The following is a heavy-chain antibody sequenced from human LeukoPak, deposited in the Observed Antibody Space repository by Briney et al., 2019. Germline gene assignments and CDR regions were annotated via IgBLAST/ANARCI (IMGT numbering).Heavy chain of an antibody. D-gene: IGHD6-13*01. CDR2: ISSSGSTI. CDR1: GFTFSDYY. J-gene: IGHJ6*03. V-gene: IGHV3-11*01. Sequence: PGGSLRLSCAASGFTFSDYYMSWIRQAPGKGLEWVSYISSSGSTIYYADSVKGRFTISRDNAKNSLYLQMNSLRAEDTAVYYCARIVYSSSWSRYYYYYMDVWGKGTTVTVSS. CDR3: ARIVYSSSWSRYYYYYMDV.